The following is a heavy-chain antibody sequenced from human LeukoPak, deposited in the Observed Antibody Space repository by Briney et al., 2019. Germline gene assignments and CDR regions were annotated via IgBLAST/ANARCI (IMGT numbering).Heavy chain of an antibody. CDR3: ASEVLTANYDAFDI. CDR1: GYSFTDYW. J-gene: IGHJ3*02. Sequence: GESLKISCKGSGYSFTDYWIGWVRQMPGKGLEWMGIIYPDDSDTRYSPSFHGQVTISADKSISTAYLQWSSLKASDTAMYYCASEVLTANYDAFDIWGQGTMVTVSS. V-gene: IGHV5-51*01. CDR2: IYPDDSDT. D-gene: IGHD4-23*01.